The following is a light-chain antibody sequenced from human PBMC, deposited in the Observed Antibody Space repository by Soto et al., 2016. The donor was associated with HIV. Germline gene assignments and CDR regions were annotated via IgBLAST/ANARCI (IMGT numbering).Light chain of an antibody. Sequence: DIQMTQSPSTLSASVGDRVSITCRASQSINTWLAWYQQKPGTVPKLLIYKASTLDSGVPSGFSGSGSGTEFTLTIDNLQPDDFATYYCQQYDSYSRTFGQGTKV. J-gene: IGKJ1*01. CDR2: KAS. CDR1: QSINTW. CDR3: QQYDSYSRT. V-gene: IGKV1-5*03.